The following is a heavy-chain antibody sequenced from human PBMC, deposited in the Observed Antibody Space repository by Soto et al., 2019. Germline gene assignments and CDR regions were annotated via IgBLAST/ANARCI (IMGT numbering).Heavy chain of an antibody. V-gene: IGHV4-4*07. Sequence: SETLSLTCTVSGGSISNYFCNWIRQPAGKGLEWIGRIDNSGSTNYNPSLKSRISMSADTSRNQFSLKLNSVTAADTAVYYCARGGQDFWSGPFDYWGQGALVTVSS. J-gene: IGHJ4*02. D-gene: IGHD3-3*01. CDR2: IDNSGST. CDR3: ARGGQDFWSGPFDY. CDR1: GGSISNYF.